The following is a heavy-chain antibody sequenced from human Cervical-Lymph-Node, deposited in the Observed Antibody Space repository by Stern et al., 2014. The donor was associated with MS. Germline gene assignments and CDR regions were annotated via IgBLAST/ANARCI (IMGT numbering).Heavy chain of an antibody. CDR3: ARGGGTDSPTYDY. V-gene: IGHV4-4*02. CDR1: GASLSGVNW. D-gene: IGHD3-16*01. CDR2: FFHTGDT. J-gene: IGHJ4*02. Sequence: QVQLQESGPGLVKPSGTLSLTCTVSGASLSGVNWWTWVRQPPGKGLGWIGEFFHTGDTSYNPSLRSRVVLLVDSSKSHFSLQLPSVTAADTAVYYCARGGGTDSPTYDYWGQGTLVTVS.